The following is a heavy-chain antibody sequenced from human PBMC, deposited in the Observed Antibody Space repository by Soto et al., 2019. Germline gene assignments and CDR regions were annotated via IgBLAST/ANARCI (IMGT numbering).Heavy chain of an antibody. CDR2: MHHIGNT. Sequence: SETLSLTCDVSGASFSNSNWWSWVRQPPGEGLEWIGEMHHIGNTNYNPSLKSRVTMSVDTSKNQFFLKLNSVTAADTAVYYCTKNSAYALDYWGQGILITVSS. J-gene: IGHJ4*02. V-gene: IGHV4-4*02. CDR3: TKNSAYALDY. CDR1: GASFSNSNW. D-gene: IGHD5-12*01.